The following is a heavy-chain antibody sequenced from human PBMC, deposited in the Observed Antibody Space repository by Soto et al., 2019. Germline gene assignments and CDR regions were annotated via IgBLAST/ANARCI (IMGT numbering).Heavy chain of an antibody. Sequence: GGSLRLSCVASGFTFTDYYMAWIRQAPGKGLEYVSYISGSSTYTDYADSVKGRFTISRDNAKNSLYLQMNSLRAEDTAVYYCARFYYDSSGYLPSPYYYYYGMDVWGQGTTVTVSS. D-gene: IGHD3-22*01. CDR1: GFTFTDYY. V-gene: IGHV3-11*06. J-gene: IGHJ6*02. CDR2: ISGSSTYT. CDR3: ARFYYDSSGYLPSPYYYYYGMDV.